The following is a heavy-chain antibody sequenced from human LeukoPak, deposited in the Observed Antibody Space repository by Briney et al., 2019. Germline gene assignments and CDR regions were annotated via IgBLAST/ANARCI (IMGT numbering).Heavy chain of an antibody. CDR2: INTNTGNP. V-gene: IGHV7-4-1*02. J-gene: IGHJ4*02. CDR3: ARDVQVALFDY. Sequence: ASVKVSCKASGYTFTSYGISWVRQAPGQGLEWMGWINTNTGNPSYAQGFTGRFVFSLDTSVSTAYLQISSLKAEDTAVYYCARDVQVALFDYWGQGTLVTVSS. D-gene: IGHD1-1*01. CDR1: GYTFTSYG.